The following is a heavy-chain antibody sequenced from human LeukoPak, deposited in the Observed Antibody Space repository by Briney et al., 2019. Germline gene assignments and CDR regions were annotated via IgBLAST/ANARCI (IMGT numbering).Heavy chain of an antibody. CDR1: GGSISSHY. J-gene: IGHJ4*02. CDR3: ASDSSSVDYFDY. Sequence: SETLSLTCTVSGGSISSHYWSWIRQPPGKGLEWIGYIYYNGNTNYNPSLKSRVTVSVDTSKTQFSLKLSSVTATDTAVYYCASDSSSVDYFDYWGQGTLVTVSS. D-gene: IGHD6-6*01. CDR2: IYYNGNT. V-gene: IGHV4-59*08.